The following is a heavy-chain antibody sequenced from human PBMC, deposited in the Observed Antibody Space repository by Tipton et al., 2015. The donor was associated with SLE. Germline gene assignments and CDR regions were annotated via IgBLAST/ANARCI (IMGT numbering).Heavy chain of an antibody. D-gene: IGHD2-2*01. Sequence: QLVQSGGGLVQPGGSLRLSCAASGFTFSSYAMSWVRQAPGKGLVWVSHINSDGSSTSYADSVKGRFTISRDNAKNTLYLQMNSLRAEDTAVYYCARKVVVPGAIRDYYGMDVWGQGTTVTVSS. CDR1: GFTFSSYA. V-gene: IGHV3-74*02. CDR3: ARKVVVPGAIRDYYGMDV. CDR2: INSDGSST. J-gene: IGHJ6*02.